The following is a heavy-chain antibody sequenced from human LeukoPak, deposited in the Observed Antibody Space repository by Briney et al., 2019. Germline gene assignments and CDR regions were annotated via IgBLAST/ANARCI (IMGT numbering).Heavy chain of an antibody. J-gene: IGHJ4*02. Sequence: PGGSLRLSCAASGFTFSSYAMSWVRQAPGKGLEWVSAISGSGGSAYYADSVKGRFTISRDNSKNTLYLQMNSLRAEDTAVYYCAKDYSRAAAGTPDYWGQGTLVTVSS. CDR2: ISGSGGSA. CDR1: GFTFSSYA. CDR3: AKDYSRAAAGTPDY. V-gene: IGHV3-23*01. D-gene: IGHD6-13*01.